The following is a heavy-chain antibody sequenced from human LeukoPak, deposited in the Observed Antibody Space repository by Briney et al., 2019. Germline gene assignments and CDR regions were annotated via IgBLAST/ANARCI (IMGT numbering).Heavy chain of an antibody. CDR3: AKDRNRVVPAAWGYFDY. CDR1: GFTFSSYG. D-gene: IGHD2-2*01. J-gene: IGHJ4*02. Sequence: GGSLRLSCAASGFTFSSYGMHWVRQAPGKGLEWVAVISYDGSNKYYADSVKGRFTISRDNSKNTLYLQMNSLRAEDTAVYYCAKDRNRVVPAAWGYFDYWGQGTLVTVSS. CDR2: ISYDGSNK. V-gene: IGHV3-30*18.